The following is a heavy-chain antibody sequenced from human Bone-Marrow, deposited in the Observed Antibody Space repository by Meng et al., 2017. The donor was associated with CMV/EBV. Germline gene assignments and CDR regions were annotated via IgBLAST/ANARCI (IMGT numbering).Heavy chain of an antibody. CDR3: ARGEDGTTTTCFAGGWFGL. J-gene: IGHJ5*02. D-gene: IGHD2/OR15-2a*01. V-gene: IGHV4-39*07. CDR2: VYYSGST. CDR1: GGSISSSSYY. Sequence: SETLSLTCTVSGGSISSSSYYWGWIRQPPGKGLEWIGTVYYSGSTFYSPSLKSRVTISADTSKNQFSLKRSAVTAADPAIYYCARGEDGTTTTCFAGGWFGLWGQGTLVTVSS.